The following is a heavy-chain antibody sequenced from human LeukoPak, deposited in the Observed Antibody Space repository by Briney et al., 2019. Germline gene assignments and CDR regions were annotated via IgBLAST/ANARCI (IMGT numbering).Heavy chain of an antibody. CDR3: ARDCFPYYYGSGSFQGFDP. D-gene: IGHD3-10*01. J-gene: IGHJ5*02. CDR1: GFTFSSYS. Sequence: EAGGSLRLSCAASGFTFSSYSMNWVRQAPGKGLEWVSSISSSSSYIYYADSVKGRFTISRDNAKNSLYLQMNSLRAEDTAVYYCARDCFPYYYGSGSFQGFDPWGQGTLVTVSS. CDR2: ISSSSSYI. V-gene: IGHV3-21*01.